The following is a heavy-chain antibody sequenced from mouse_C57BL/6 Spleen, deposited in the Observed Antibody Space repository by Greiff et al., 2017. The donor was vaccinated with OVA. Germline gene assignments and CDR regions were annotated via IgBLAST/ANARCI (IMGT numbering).Heavy chain of an antibody. CDR1: GYSITSGYY. J-gene: IGHJ4*01. Sequence: EVKLQESGPGLVKPSQSLSLTCSVTGYSITSGYYWNWIRQPPGNKLEWMGYISYDGSNNYNPTFKNRIPITRDTAKNQFFLKLNSVTTEDTATYYCASYAMDDWGQGTSVTVSS. CDR3: ASYAMDD. V-gene: IGHV3-6*01. CDR2: ISYDGSN.